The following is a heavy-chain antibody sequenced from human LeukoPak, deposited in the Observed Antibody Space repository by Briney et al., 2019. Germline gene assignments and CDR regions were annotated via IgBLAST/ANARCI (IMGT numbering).Heavy chain of an antibody. Sequence: GGSLRLSCATSGFTFNNNAMSWVRQAPGKGLEWISAINGGGDATEYADSVKGRFTISRDNSKNTLYLQMNSLRPDDTAVYYCARCTASCYANAFDVWGQGTLLTVSS. V-gene: IGHV3-23*01. D-gene: IGHD2-2*01. J-gene: IGHJ3*01. CDR3: ARCTASCYANAFDV. CDR1: GFTFNNNA. CDR2: INGGGDAT.